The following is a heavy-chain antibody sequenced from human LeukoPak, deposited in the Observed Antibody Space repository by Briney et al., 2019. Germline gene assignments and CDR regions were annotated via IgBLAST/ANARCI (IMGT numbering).Heavy chain of an antibody. Sequence: SVKISCKASGGTFSSYAISWVRQAPGQGLEWMGGIIPIFGTANYAQKFQGRVTITADESTSTAYMELSSLRSEDTAVYYCARKASGPSSSHAFDIWGQGTMVTVSS. J-gene: IGHJ3*02. CDR3: ARKASGPSSSHAFDI. D-gene: IGHD6-6*01. V-gene: IGHV1-69*01. CDR2: IIPIFGTA. CDR1: GGTFSSYA.